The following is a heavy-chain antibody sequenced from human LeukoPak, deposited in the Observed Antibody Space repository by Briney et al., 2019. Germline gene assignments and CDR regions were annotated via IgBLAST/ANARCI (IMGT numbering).Heavy chain of an antibody. V-gene: IGHV3-23*01. Sequence: GGSLRLSCAASGFTFSSYSMNWVRQAPGKGLEWVSGISNSGGNTYYADSVKGWFTISRDNSKNTLYLQMNSLRAEDTAVYYCAKDLYRDYDFDYWGQGTLVTVSS. D-gene: IGHD4-17*01. CDR2: ISNSGGNT. CDR1: GFTFSSYS. J-gene: IGHJ4*02. CDR3: AKDLYRDYDFDY.